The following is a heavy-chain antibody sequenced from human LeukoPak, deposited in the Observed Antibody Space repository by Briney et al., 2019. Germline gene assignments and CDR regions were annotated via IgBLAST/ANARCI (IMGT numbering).Heavy chain of an antibody. D-gene: IGHD2-2*01. CDR1: GFTFDDYG. J-gene: IGHJ4*02. CDR2: ISWNGGST. Sequence: GGSLRLSCAASGFTFDDYGMSWVRQAPGKGLEWVSGISWNGGSTGYADSVKGRFTISGDNAKNSLYLQMNSLRAEDTALYYCARGYCSSTSCYRELDYWGQGTLVTVSS. V-gene: IGHV3-20*04. CDR3: ARGYCSSTSCYRELDY.